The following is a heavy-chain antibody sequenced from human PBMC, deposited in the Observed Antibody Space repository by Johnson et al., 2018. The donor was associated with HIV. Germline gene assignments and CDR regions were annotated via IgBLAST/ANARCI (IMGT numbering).Heavy chain of an antibody. J-gene: IGHJ3*02. CDR2: IGTAGDT. D-gene: IGHD2-15*01. V-gene: IGHV3-13*01. Sequence: VQLVESGGGLVQPGRSLRLSCAASGFTFDNYAMHWVRQAPGKGLEWVSTIGTAGDTYYPGSVKGRFTVSREDAKNSLYLQMNSLRAGDTALYYCARAVCRGGRCYSHDAFDIWGQGTMVTVSS. CDR3: ARAVCRGGRCYSHDAFDI. CDR1: GFTFDNYA.